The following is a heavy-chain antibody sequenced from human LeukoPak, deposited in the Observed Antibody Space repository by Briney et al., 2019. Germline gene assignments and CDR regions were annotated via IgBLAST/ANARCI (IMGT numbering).Heavy chain of an antibody. CDR1: GYAFSNSG. CDR2: ITPNNGYA. D-gene: IGHD1/OR15-1a*01. J-gene: IGHJ4*02. V-gene: IGHV1-18*01. CDR3: ARNKSIALGDY. Sequence: ASVTDSLMASGYAFSNSGISWVRQAPGQGLEWMGWITPNNGYARYAKKLQGRVTMTTDTFTSTAYMELRSLRSDDTAEYYCARNKSIALGDYRGQGTLVTVSS.